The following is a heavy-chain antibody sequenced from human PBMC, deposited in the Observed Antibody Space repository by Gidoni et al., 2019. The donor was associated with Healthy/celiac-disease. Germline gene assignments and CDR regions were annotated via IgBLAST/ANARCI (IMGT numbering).Heavy chain of an antibody. Sequence: EVQLLESGGGLVQPGGSLRLSCAASVFPFSIYTMSWFLHAPGKRLKWVSAISGSGGSTDYADCVKVRITSSRDNSKNTLYLQMNGLRAEDTAVYYCAKDSWMFDSPYYDFWIGYYGHSPDHFDDLGQGTLVTVSS. V-gene: IGHV3-23*01. CDR1: VFPFSIYT. CDR2: ISGSGGST. CDR3: AKDSWMFDSPYYDFWIGYYGHSPDHFDD. D-gene: IGHD3-3*01. J-gene: IGHJ4*02.